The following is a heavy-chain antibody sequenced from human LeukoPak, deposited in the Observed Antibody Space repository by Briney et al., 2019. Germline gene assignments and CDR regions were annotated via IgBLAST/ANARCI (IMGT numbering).Heavy chain of an antibody. Sequence: GGSLRLSCAASGFTFSSYSMNWVRQAPGKGLEWVSSITSSSSYIYSADSVKGRFTISRDNAKNSLYLQMNSLRAEDAAVYYCTRAGISAAGGDAFDIWGQGTMVTVSS. CDR2: ITSSSSYI. CDR1: GFTFSSYS. CDR3: TRAGISAAGGDAFDI. D-gene: IGHD6-13*01. V-gene: IGHV3-21*01. J-gene: IGHJ3*02.